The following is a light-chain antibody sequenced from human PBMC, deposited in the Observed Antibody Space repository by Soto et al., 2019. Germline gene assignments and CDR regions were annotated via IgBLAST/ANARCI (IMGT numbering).Light chain of an antibody. CDR3: MQALLTPT. J-gene: IGKJ2*01. Sequence: DIVMTQSPLSLPVTPGEPASISCRSSQSLLHRNGYNYLDWYLQQPGQSPQLLIYLGSNRASGVPYRFSGRGAGTDFTLKISRVEAEDVGVYYGMQALLTPTFCQGTKLEIK. CDR2: LGS. V-gene: IGKV2-28*01. CDR1: QSLLHRNGYNY.